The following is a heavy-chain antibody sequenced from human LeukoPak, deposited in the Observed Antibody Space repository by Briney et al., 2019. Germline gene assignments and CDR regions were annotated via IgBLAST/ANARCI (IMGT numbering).Heavy chain of an antibody. CDR1: GGSFTDYF. V-gene: IGHV4-34*01. J-gene: IGHJ6*02. CDR2: INDYTGNT. Sequence: PSETLSLTCDVFGGSFTDYFWTWIRQSPGKGLEWIEEINDYTGNTNYNPSLNSRVSISLEKSENQFSLELRSVTAADTAVYYCARGRIAKIVVVHSFHYGMDVWGQGTTVTVSS. D-gene: IGHD3-22*01. CDR3: ARGRIAKIVVVHSFHYGMDV.